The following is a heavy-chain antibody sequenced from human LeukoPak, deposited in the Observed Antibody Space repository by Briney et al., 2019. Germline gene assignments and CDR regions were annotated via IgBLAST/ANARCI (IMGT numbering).Heavy chain of an antibody. CDR3: ARVSDISVAAYFDY. V-gene: IGHV3-20*04. J-gene: IGHJ4*02. Sequence: GGPLTLSCAASGFILDDYGLSWVRQAPGKGREGVSTINWNGGSTGYADSVRGRFTISRDNAKNSLYLQMNSLRAEDTALYYCARVSDISVAAYFDYWGQGTLVTVSS. D-gene: IGHD6-19*01. CDR2: INWNGGST. CDR1: GFILDDYG.